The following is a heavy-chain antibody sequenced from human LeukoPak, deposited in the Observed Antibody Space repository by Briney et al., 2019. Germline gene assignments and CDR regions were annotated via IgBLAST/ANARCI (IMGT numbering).Heavy chain of an antibody. D-gene: IGHD6-19*01. J-gene: IGHJ4*02. Sequence: PGGSLRLSCAAPGFTFSSYVMSWVRQAPGKGLEWDSSISDSSGTRLYADSVKGRFTISRDNSKNTVYLQMNSLRAEDTALYYCAKRRAVAALDFWGQGTLVTVSS. CDR2: ISDSSGTR. V-gene: IGHV3-23*01. CDR3: AKRRAVAALDF. CDR1: GFTFSSYV.